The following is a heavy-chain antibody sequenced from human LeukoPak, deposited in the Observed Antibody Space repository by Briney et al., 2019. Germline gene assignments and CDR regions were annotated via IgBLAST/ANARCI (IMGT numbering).Heavy chain of an antibody. V-gene: IGHV4-61*02. Sequence: SETLSLTCTVSGDSITNGIFHWSWIRQPAGKELEWIGRIYTGGNTAYNPSLNSRVTISLDTSNNQLSLKLTSVTAADTAVYYCARGGDYGSAYDYFRYWGQGTLVSVSS. D-gene: IGHD5-12*01. J-gene: IGHJ4*02. CDR1: GDSITNGIFH. CDR2: IYTGGNT. CDR3: ARGGDYGSAYDYFRY.